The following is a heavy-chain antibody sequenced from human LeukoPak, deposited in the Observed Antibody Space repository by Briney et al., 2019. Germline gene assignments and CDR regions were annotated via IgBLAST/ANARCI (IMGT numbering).Heavy chain of an antibody. Sequence: GGSLRLSCAASGFTLSCNYTSWVRQAPGRGLAWVSVIYSGGSTYYADSVKGLFTVSRHNSKNTLYLQMNSLRAEDTAVYYCAGGGDSNYYFDYWGQGTLVTVSS. CDR1: GFTLSCNY. V-gene: IGHV3-53*04. CDR3: AGGGDSNYYFDY. J-gene: IGHJ4*02. CDR2: IYSGGST. D-gene: IGHD3-22*01.